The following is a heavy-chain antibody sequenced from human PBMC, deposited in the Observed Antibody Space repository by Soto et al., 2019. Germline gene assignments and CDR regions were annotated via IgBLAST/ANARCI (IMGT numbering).Heavy chain of an antibody. CDR1: GFTFANAW. V-gene: IGHV3-15*07. CDR2: INSRSDGGTT. D-gene: IGHD6-13*01. CDR3: TTGDDSSSWYGIYY. Sequence: ESGGGLVKPGGDLRLSCTGSGFTFANAWMNWVRQAPGKGLGWVGRINSRSDGGTTDYAAPVNGRFNISRDDSRNTLFLQMNSLKAEDTAVYYCTTGDDSSSWYGIYYWGQGTLVTVSS. J-gene: IGHJ4*02.